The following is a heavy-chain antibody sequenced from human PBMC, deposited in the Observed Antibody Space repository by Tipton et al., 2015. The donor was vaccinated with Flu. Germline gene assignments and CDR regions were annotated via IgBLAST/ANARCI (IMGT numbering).Heavy chain of an antibody. Sequence: SLRLSCAAAGFTFSTYGMNWVRQAPGKGLEWVAAISGSGGRTYFADSVKGRFTISRDSSNNTLYLNMNSLRAEDTAVYYCAKDRYTGGALIAAAGPPYYYYGMDVWGQGTTVTVSS. V-gene: IGHV3-23*01. J-gene: IGHJ6*02. CDR1: GFTFSTYG. CDR2: ISGSGGRT. CDR3: AKDRYTGGALIAAAGPPYYYYGMDV. D-gene: IGHD6-13*01.